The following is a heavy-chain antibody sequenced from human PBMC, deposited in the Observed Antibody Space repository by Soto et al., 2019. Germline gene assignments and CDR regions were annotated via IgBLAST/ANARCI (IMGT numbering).Heavy chain of an antibody. J-gene: IGHJ6*02. CDR1: GYSFTSYW. CDR3: ARLDTAMAHYYYGMDV. D-gene: IGHD5-18*01. Sequence: GESLKISCKGSGYSFTSYWIGWVRQMPGKGLEWMGIIYPGDSDTRYSPSFQGQVTISADKSISTAYLQWSSLKASDIAMYYCARLDTAMAHYYYGMDVWGQGTTVTVSS. CDR2: IYPGDSDT. V-gene: IGHV5-51*01.